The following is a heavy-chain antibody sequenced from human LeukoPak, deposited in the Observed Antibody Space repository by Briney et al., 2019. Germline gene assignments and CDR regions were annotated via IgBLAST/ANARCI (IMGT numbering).Heavy chain of an antibody. Sequence: GGSLRLSCAASGFTFSSYWMSWVRQVPGKGLEWVANIKKDGSEKKYVDSVKGRFTISRDNAENSLYLQMNSLRVVDTAVYYCVREGGSDWYSGWFDPWGQGTLVTVSS. J-gene: IGHJ5*02. CDR1: GFTFSSYW. D-gene: IGHD6-19*01. CDR3: VREGGSDWYSGWFDP. V-gene: IGHV3-7*01. CDR2: IKKDGSEK.